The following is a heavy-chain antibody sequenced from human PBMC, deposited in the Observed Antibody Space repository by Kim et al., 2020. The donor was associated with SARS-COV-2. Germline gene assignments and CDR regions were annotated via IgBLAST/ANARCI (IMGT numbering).Heavy chain of an antibody. CDR3: ARLLPQLEPNY. D-gene: IGHD1-1*01. Sequence: RYSPSFQGQVTISADKSISTAYLQWSSLKASDIAMYYCARLLPQLEPNYWGQGTLVTVSS. V-gene: IGHV5-51*01. J-gene: IGHJ4*02.